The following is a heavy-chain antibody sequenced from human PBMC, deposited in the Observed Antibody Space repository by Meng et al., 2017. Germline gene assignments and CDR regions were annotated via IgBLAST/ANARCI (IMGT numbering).Heavy chain of an antibody. V-gene: IGHV6-1*01. CDR1: GNSVSSNSAA. CDR3: ARDRSGWYSGRGPFDY. Sequence: QVQQQQTGPRLRKPSQTLSPTCAISGNSVSSNSAAWNWIRQSPSRGLEWLGRTYYRSKWYNDYAVSVKSRITINPDTSKNQFSLQLNSVTPEDTAVYYCARDRSGWYSGRGPFDYWGQGTLVTVSS. CDR2: TYYRSKWYN. J-gene: IGHJ4*02. D-gene: IGHD6-19*01.